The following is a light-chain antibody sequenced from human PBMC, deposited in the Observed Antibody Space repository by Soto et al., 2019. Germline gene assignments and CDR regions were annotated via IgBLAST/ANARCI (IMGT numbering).Light chain of an antibody. Sequence: AIRMTQSPSSFSASTGARVTITCRASQGISSYLAWYQQKPGKAPKLVIYAASTLQSGVPSRFSGSGSGTDFTLTISCLQSEDFATYYCQQYYSYPITFGQGTRLEIK. CDR3: QQYYSYPIT. J-gene: IGKJ5*01. CDR1: QGISSY. CDR2: AAS. V-gene: IGKV1-8*01.